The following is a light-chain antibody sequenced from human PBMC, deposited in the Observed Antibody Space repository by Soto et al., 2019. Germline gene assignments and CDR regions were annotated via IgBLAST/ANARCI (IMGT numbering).Light chain of an antibody. CDR2: DNN. CDR1: SSNIENNY. CDR3: ISYTDRQSYL. J-gene: IGLJ1*01. Sequence: QSVLTQPPSVSAAPGQKVTISCSGSSSNIENNYVSWHQQFPGTAPKLLIYDNNKRPSGIPDRFSGSKSGTSATLGITGLQTEDEADYYCISYTDRQSYLFGTGTKVTVL. V-gene: IGLV1-51*01.